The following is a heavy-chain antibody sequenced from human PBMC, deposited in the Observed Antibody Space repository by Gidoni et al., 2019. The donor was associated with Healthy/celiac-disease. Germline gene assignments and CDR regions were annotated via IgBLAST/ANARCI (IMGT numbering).Heavy chain of an antibody. CDR3: ARRGDSGSYYYYYYYGMDV. D-gene: IGHD1-26*01. Sequence: EVQLVQSGAEVKTPGESLKISCKGSGYSFTSYWIGWVRQMPGKGLEWMGIIYPGDSDTRYSPSFQGQVTISADKSISTAYLQWSSLKASDTAMYYCARRGDSGSYYYYYYYGMDVWGQGTTVTVSS. CDR1: GYSFTSYW. V-gene: IGHV5-51*01. CDR2: IYPGDSDT. J-gene: IGHJ6*02.